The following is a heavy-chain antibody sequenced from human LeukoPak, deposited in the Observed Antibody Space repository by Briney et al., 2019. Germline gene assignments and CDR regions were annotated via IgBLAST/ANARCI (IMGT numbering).Heavy chain of an antibody. J-gene: IGHJ4*02. V-gene: IGHV1-3*01. CDR1: GGTFSSYA. Sequence: ASVKVSCKASGGTFSSYAISWVRQAPGQGLEWMGWINAGNGNTKYSQKFQGRVTITRDTSASTAYMELSSLRSEDTAVYYCAREQWLGRYFDYWGQGTLVTVSS. D-gene: IGHD6-19*01. CDR2: INAGNGNT. CDR3: AREQWLGRYFDY.